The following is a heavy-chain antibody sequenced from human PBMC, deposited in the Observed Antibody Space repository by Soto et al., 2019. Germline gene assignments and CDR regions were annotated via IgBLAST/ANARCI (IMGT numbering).Heavy chain of an antibody. CDR3: ARLTNDEGGYKLFDP. V-gene: IGHV5-51*01. CDR1: GYSFATYW. Sequence: EVQLVQSGAEVKEPGESLKISCKDSGYSFATYWIGWVRQMPGKGLEWVGIIYPGDSDTRYSPSFQGQGTMSTDKSIRTAYPQWSSLKAADTAIYYYARLTNDEGGYKLFDPWGQGTLVTVSS. CDR2: IYPGDSDT. D-gene: IGHD3-3*01. J-gene: IGHJ5*02.